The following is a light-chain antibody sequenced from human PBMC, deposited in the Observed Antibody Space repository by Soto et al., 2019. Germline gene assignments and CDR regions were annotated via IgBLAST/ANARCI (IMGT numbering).Light chain of an antibody. Sequence: DIQMTQTPSTLSASIGDTVTIGCRASQSMSDWLAWYQQKPGKAPRLLIYRASTLQRGVPSRFRGSGSGTEFALTISDLQADDFATYFCQQYHIYSWTFGQGTKVDIK. CDR3: QQYHIYSWT. J-gene: IGKJ1*01. CDR2: RAS. V-gene: IGKV1-5*03. CDR1: QSMSDW.